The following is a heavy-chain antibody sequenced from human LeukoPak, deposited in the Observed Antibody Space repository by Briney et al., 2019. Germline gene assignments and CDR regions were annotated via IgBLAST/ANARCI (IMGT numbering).Heavy chain of an antibody. CDR3: ALISRGIAVPGTEL. Sequence: SETLSLTCAVSGASISSNNWWSWVRQPPGMGLEWIGEIYHSGSTNYTPSLKSRVTISIDKSKNQFSLKLSSVTAADTAVYYCALISRGIAVPGTELWGQGTLVTVSS. CDR1: GASISSNNW. D-gene: IGHD6-19*01. CDR2: IYHSGST. V-gene: IGHV4-4*02. J-gene: IGHJ4*02.